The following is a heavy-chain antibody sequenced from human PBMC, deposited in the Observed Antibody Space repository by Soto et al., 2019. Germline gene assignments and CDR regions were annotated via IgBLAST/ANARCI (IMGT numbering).Heavy chain of an antibody. CDR2: IYYSGST. CDR1: GGSISSYY. J-gene: IGHJ5*02. CDR3: ARGRYGDYLGGFDP. V-gene: IGHV4-59*08. Sequence: QVQLQESGPGLVKPSETLSLTCTVSGGSISSYYWSWIRQPPGKGLEWIGYIYYSGSTNYNPSLKSRVTISVDTSKNQFSLKLSSVTAADTAVYYCARGRYGDYLGGFDPWGQGTLVTVSS. D-gene: IGHD4-17*01.